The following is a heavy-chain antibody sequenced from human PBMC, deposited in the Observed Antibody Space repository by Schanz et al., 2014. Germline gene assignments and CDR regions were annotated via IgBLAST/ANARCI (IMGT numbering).Heavy chain of an antibody. J-gene: IGHJ4*02. Sequence: EVQLLESGGGLVQPGGSLRLSCAASGFTFSSYSMNWVRQAPGKGLEWVSYISSSSSTRYYADSVKGRFTVSRDNSKNTLYLQLNSLRAEDTAVYYCARDFHGYGPHLDYWGQGSLVTVSS. CDR3: ARDFHGYGPHLDY. CDR2: ISSSSSTR. D-gene: IGHD5-12*01. CDR1: GFTFSSYS. V-gene: IGHV3-48*01.